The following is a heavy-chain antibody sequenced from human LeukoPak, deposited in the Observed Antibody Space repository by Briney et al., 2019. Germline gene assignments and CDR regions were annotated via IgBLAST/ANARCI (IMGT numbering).Heavy chain of an antibody. CDR3: TTENRYVFEN. CDR1: GFPFSSYW. Sequence: GGSLRLSCAASGFPFSSYWMAWVRQAPGKGLEWVATITLDGSDSYYVDSVKGRFTVSRDNAKNSLYLQMNSLRVEDTAVFYRTTENRYVFENWGQGSLVTVSS. J-gene: IGHJ4*02. CDR2: ITLDGSDS. D-gene: IGHD1-14*01. V-gene: IGHV3-7*04.